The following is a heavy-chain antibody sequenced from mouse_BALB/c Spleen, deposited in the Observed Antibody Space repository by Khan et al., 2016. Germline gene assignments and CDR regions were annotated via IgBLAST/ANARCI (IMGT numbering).Heavy chain of an antibody. Sequence: QVQLQQSGAELVKPGASVKLSCKATGYTFTSYYMYWVKQRPGQGLEWIGEINPSNGGTNFNEKFKSKATLTVDKSSSTAYMQLSSLTSEDSAVYYCTSPSMDYWGQGTSVTVSS. CDR1: GYTFTSYY. J-gene: IGHJ4*01. V-gene: IGHV1S81*02. CDR2: INPSNGGT. CDR3: TSPSMDY.